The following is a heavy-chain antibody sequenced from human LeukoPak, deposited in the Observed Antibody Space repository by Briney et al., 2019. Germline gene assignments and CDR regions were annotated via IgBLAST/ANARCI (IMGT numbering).Heavy chain of an antibody. CDR1: GFTFSSYA. V-gene: IGHV3-23*01. CDR3: AKDQGGVRGVIPNTGGLDY. J-gene: IGHJ4*02. Sequence: GGSLRLSCAASGFTFSSYAMSWVRQAPGKGLEWVSSISISGYTTYYADSVKGRFTISRDNSKNTLYLQMNSLRAEDTAVYYCAKDQGGVRGVIPNTGGLDYWGQGTLVTVSS. CDR2: ISISGYTT. D-gene: IGHD3-10*01.